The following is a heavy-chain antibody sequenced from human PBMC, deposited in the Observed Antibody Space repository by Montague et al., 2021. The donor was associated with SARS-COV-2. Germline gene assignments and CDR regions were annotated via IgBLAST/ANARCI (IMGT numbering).Heavy chain of an antibody. D-gene: IGHD5-18*01. CDR1: GGSISSSDYY. J-gene: IGHJ6*02. Sequence: SETLSLTCTVSGGSISSSDYYWGWIRQPPGKGLEWIGTIYYSGSTYYTPSLKSRVTISVDTSKNQFSPKLTSLTAADTAVYYCARSSGYNYDISYYGMDVWGQGTTVTVSS. CDR3: ARSSGYNYDISYYGMDV. CDR2: IYYSGST. V-gene: IGHV4-39*01.